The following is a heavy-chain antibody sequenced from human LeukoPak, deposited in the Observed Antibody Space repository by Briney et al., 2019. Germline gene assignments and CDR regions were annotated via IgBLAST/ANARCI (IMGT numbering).Heavy chain of an antibody. CDR1: GGTFSSYA. V-gene: IGHV1-69*13. CDR2: IIPIFGTA. CDR3: ASTTYYDILTGYRHGMDV. Sequence: SVKVSCKASGGTFSSYAISWVRQAPGQGLEWMGGIIPIFGTANYAQKFQGRVAITADESTSTAYMELSSLRSEDTAVYYCASTTYYDILTGYRHGMDVWGQGTTATVSS. D-gene: IGHD3-9*01. J-gene: IGHJ6*02.